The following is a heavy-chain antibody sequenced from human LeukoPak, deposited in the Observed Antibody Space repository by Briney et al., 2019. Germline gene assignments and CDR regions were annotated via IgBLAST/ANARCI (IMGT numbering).Heavy chain of an antibody. CDR2: ISSSSSYI. V-gene: IGHV3-21*01. J-gene: IGHJ4*02. CDR3: ARVTDSGYDSGNFDY. Sequence: GGSLRLSCAAFGFTFNRYSMNWVRQAPGKGLEWVSSISSSSSYIYYADSVKGRFTMSRDNAKKSLCLQMNSLRAEDTAVYYCARVTDSGYDSGNFDYWGQGTLVTVSS. CDR1: GFTFNRYS. D-gene: IGHD5-12*01.